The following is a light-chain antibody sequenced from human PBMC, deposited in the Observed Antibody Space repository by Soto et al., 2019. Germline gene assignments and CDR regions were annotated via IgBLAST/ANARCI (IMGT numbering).Light chain of an antibody. Sequence: DIQMTQSPSSLSASVGDRVTITCRASQSISTYLHWYQQKPGKAPNLLIYAASTLQNGVPSRFSGSGSGTDFTLTISSLQPEDFATYYCQQYSTYTPRTFGQGTKVDIK. J-gene: IGKJ1*01. CDR3: QQYSTYTPRT. CDR2: AAS. V-gene: IGKV1-39*01. CDR1: QSISTY.